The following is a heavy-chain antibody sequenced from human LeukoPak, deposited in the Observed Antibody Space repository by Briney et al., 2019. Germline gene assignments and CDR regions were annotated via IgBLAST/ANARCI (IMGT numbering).Heavy chain of an antibody. J-gene: IGHJ4*02. Sequence: PSETLSLTCTVSGGSISSYYWSWIRQPPGKGLEWIGYIYYSGSTNYNPSLKSRVTISVDTSKNQFSLNLNAVTAADTAVYYCARHRGSGSYYDPHDYWGQGTLVTVSS. CDR3: ARHRGSGSYYDPHDY. D-gene: IGHD1-26*01. CDR2: IYYSGST. V-gene: IGHV4-59*08. CDR1: GGSISSYY.